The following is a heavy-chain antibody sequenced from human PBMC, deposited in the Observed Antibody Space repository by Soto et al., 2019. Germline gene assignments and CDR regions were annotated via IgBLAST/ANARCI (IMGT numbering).Heavy chain of an antibody. J-gene: IGHJ4*02. CDR1: GGSFSGYY. D-gene: IGHD2-2*01. CDR2: INHSGST. Sequence: PSETLSLTCAVYGGSFSGYYWSWIRQPPGKGLEWIGEINHSGSTNYNPSLKSRVTISVDTSKNQFSLKLSSVTAADTAVYYCASTSYITKYYFDYWGQGTLVTVS. CDR3: ASTSYITKYYFDY. V-gene: IGHV4-34*01.